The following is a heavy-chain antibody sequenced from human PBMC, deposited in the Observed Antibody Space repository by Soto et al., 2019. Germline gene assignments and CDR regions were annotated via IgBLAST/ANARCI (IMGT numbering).Heavy chain of an antibody. CDR2: ISFDGDNT. CDR1: GFSFSNYA. CDR3: ARDQNDYVWGSYRFGAFDF. J-gene: IGHJ3*01. Sequence: GGSLRLSCAASGFSFSNYALHWVRQAPGKGLEWVTVISFDGDNTYYADSVKGRFTISRDNSKNTLYLQMNSLRAEDTAVYYCARDQNDYVWGSYRFGAFDFWGQGTMVTVSS. V-gene: IGHV3-30-3*01. D-gene: IGHD3-16*02.